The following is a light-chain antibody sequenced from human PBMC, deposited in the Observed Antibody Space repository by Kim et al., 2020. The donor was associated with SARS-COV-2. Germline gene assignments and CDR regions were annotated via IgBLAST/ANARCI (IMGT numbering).Light chain of an antibody. J-gene: IGKJ1*01. CDR2: AAT. V-gene: IGKV1-39*01. CDR1: QLISSY. Sequence: ASKGDRVTITCRASQLISSYLNWYQQKPGTPPKLLIHAATNLQSGVPSRFSGSGFGTDFTLTISSLQPEDFTTYYCQQSFKAPWTFGQGTKVDIK. CDR3: QQSFKAPWT.